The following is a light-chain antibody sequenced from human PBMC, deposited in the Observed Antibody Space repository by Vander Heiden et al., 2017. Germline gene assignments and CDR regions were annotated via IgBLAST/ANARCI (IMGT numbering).Light chain of an antibody. J-gene: IGKJ2*01. Sequence: EIVMTQSPATLSVSPGERATPSRRASQSVSNSLAWYQQRPGQAPRLLIYGAATRATGVPANFSGSGSGTEFTLTISTLQSEDFAVYYCQQYDSWPTFGQGTKLEIK. CDR3: QQYDSWPT. V-gene: IGKV3-15*01. CDR1: QSVSNS. CDR2: GAA.